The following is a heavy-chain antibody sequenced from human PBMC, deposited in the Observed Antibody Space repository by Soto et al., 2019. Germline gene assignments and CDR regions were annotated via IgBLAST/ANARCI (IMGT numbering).Heavy chain of an antibody. D-gene: IGHD3-22*01. CDR1: GFTFGSFA. CDR3: ARDPDSSDYFVFDY. CDR2: ISHYGSKK. J-gene: IGHJ4*02. Sequence: AGSLTLSCAASGFTFGSFAMHWVRQAPAKGLEWLSVISHYGSKKCDADSVKGRLSISRDNFKNTLYLQMNSLRAEDTAVYYCARDPDSSDYFVFDYWGQGTLVTVSS. V-gene: IGHV3-30-3*01.